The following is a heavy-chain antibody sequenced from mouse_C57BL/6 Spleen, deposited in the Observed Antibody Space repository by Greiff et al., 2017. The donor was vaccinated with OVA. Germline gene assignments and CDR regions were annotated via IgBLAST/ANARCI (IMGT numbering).Heavy chain of an antibody. D-gene: IGHD2-4*01. J-gene: IGHJ4*01. Sequence: VQLQQPGAELVMPGASVKLSCKASGYTFTSYWMHWVKQRPGQGLEWIGEIDPSDSYTNYNQKFKGKSTLTVDKSSSTAYMQLSSLTSEDSAVYYCARFGDYDDAMDYWGQGTSVTVSS. CDR3: ARFGDYDDAMDY. CDR2: IDPSDSYT. V-gene: IGHV1-69*01. CDR1: GYTFTSYW.